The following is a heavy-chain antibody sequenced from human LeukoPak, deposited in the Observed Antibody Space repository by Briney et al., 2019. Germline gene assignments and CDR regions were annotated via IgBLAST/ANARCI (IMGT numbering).Heavy chain of an antibody. Sequence: GGSLRLSCAASGFTFSSYSMNWVRQAPGKGLEWVSSISSSSSYIYYADSVKGRFTITRDNAKNSLYLQMNSLRAEDTAVYYCARERRVAVARTPDYWGQGTLVTVSS. CDR1: GFTFSSYS. CDR2: ISSSSSYI. J-gene: IGHJ4*02. CDR3: ARERRVAVARTPDY. D-gene: IGHD6-19*01. V-gene: IGHV3-21*01.